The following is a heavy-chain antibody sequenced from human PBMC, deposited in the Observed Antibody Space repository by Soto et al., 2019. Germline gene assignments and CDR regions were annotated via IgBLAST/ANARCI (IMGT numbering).Heavy chain of an antibody. V-gene: IGHV3-30-3*01. CDR2: ISYDGSNK. J-gene: IGHJ6*02. Sequence: ESGGGVVQPGRSLRLSCAASGFTFSSYAMHWVRQAPGKGLEWVAVISYDGSNKYYADSVKGRFTISRDNSKNTLYLQMNSLRAEDTAVYYCARNRGFVVVPAASYYYYGMDVWGQGTTVTVSS. D-gene: IGHD2-2*01. CDR3: ARNRGFVVVPAASYYYYGMDV. CDR1: GFTFSSYA.